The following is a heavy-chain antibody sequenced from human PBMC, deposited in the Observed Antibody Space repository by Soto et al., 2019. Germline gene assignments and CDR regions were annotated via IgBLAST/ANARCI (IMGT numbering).Heavy chain of an antibody. D-gene: IGHD3-22*01. CDR2: IIPIFGTA. CDR3: ARTDPYYYDSSGYSRFDY. Sequence: ASVKVSCKASGCTFSSYAISWVRQAPGQGLEWMGGIIPIFGTANYAQKFQGRVTITADESTSTAYMELSSLRSEDTAVYYCARTDPYYYDSSGYSRFDYWGQGTLVTVSS. V-gene: IGHV1-69*13. CDR1: GCTFSSYA. J-gene: IGHJ4*02.